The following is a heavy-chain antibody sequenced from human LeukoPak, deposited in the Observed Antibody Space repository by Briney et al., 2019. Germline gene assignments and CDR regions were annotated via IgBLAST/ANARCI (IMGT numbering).Heavy chain of an antibody. Sequence: ASVKVSCKASGYTFTSYDINWVRQATGQGLEWMGWMNPNSGNTGYAQKFQGRVTMTRNTSISTAYMELSSLRSEDTAVYYCARGMWLPEYYYYYYYGMDVWGQGTTVTVSS. CDR3: ARGMWLPEYYYYYYYGMDV. CDR2: MNPNSGNT. D-gene: IGHD2/OR15-2a*01. J-gene: IGHJ6*02. V-gene: IGHV1-8*01. CDR1: GYTFTSYD.